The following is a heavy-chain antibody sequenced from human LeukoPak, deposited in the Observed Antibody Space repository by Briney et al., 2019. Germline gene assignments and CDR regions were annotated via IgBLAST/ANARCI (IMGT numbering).Heavy chain of an antibody. D-gene: IGHD6-13*01. Sequence: GGPLKLPCAPSGFTFSSYSMTWVRQAPGKGREWVSSISSSSYIYYADSVKGRFTISRDNAKNSLYLQMNSLRAEDTAVYYCARDRSPAAAGTAAFDIWGQGTMVTVSS. CDR2: ISSSSYI. V-gene: IGHV3-21*01. CDR3: ARDRSPAAAGTAAFDI. CDR1: GFTFSSYS. J-gene: IGHJ3*02.